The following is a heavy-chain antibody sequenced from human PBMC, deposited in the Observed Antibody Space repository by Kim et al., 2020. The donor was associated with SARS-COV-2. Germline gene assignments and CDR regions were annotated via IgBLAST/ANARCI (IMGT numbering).Heavy chain of an antibody. J-gene: IGHJ4*02. CDR1: GFTVSSNY. CDR3: ARLYRGDFDY. D-gene: IGHD2-8*01. CDR2: IYSGGST. Sequence: GGSLRLSCAASGFTVSSNYMSWVRQAPGKGLEWVSAIYSGGSTYYADSVMGRFTISRHTSKNTLHLQMNSLRAEATAVYYWARLYRGDFDYWGQGTLGTV. V-gene: IGHV3-53*04.